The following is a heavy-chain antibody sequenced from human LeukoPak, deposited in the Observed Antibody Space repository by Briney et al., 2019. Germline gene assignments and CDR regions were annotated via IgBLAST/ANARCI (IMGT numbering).Heavy chain of an antibody. Sequence: GGSLRLSCAASGFTFSSYGMHWVRQAPGKGLEWVTFISYDGSKKYYADSVKGRFTISRDNSKNTLHLQMNSLRPEDTAVYHCAKGGGYSYGALDWFDPWGQGTLVTVSS. CDR2: ISYDGSKK. V-gene: IGHV3-30*18. CDR3: AKGGGYSYGALDWFDP. J-gene: IGHJ5*02. CDR1: GFTFSSYG. D-gene: IGHD5-18*01.